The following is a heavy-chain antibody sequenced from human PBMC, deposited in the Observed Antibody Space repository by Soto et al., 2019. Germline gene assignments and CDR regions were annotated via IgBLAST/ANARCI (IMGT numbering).Heavy chain of an antibody. Sequence: QVQLVESGGGLVKPGGSLRLSCAASGSTFSDFYMSWIRQAPGKGLEWVSDISYSGSSIYYADSVKGRFTISRDNAKNSLHLQINSLGAEAAAVYSCARFQAADYWYFDFWGRGTLVTVSS. V-gene: IGHV3-11*01. CDR1: GSTFSDFY. D-gene: IGHD2-15*01. CDR2: ISYSGSSI. CDR3: ARFQAADYWYFDF. J-gene: IGHJ2*01.